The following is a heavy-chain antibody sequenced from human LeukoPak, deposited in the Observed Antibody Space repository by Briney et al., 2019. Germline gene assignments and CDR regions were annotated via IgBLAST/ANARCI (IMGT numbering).Heavy chain of an antibody. CDR3: ARSYCSSTSCPRLYYYYGMDV. Sequence: GESLKISCKGSGYSFTSYWIGWVRQMPGKGLEWMGIIYPGDSDTRYSPSFQGQVTISADKSISTAYLQWSSLKASDTAMYYCARSYCSSTSCPRLYYYYGMDVWGQGTTVTVSS. CDR2: IYPGDSDT. CDR1: GYSFTSYW. J-gene: IGHJ6*02. V-gene: IGHV5-51*01. D-gene: IGHD2-2*01.